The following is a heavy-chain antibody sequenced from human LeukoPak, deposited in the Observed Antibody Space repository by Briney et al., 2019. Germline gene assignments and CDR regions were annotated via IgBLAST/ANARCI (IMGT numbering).Heavy chain of an antibody. J-gene: IGHJ4*02. V-gene: IGHV3-23*01. CDR1: GFTFSCYA. CDR3: ARRFVGGDGDYPFDY. Sequence: GGSLRLSCAASGFTFSCYAMSWVRQAPGKGLEWVSAISASGGGTYYADSVKGRFTISRDNSKSTLYLQMNSLRTEDTAVYYCARRFVGGDGDYPFDYWGQGTLVTVSS. CDR2: ISASGGGT. D-gene: IGHD4-17*01.